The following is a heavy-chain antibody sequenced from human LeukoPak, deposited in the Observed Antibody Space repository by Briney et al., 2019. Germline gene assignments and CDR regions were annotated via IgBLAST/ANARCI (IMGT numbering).Heavy chain of an antibody. CDR2: ISYDGGNK. CDR3: VKGRISEDGLDF. CDR1: GFTFSSYG. Sequence: PGGSLRLSCAASGFTFSSYGMHWVRQAPGKGLEWVAVISYDGGNKYYADSVKGRFTISRDNSKNMLYLQMNSLRAEDTAVYYCVKGRISEDGLDFWGQGTLVTVSS. D-gene: IGHD6-13*01. V-gene: IGHV3-30*18. J-gene: IGHJ4*02.